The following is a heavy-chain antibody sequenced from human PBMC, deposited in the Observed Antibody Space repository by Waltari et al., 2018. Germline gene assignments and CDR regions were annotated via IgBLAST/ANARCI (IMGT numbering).Heavy chain of an antibody. CDR1: GYRFTTHW. J-gene: IGHJ4*02. D-gene: IGHD1-26*01. CDR2: INPEDSDT. V-gene: IGHV5-51*01. CDR3: ASGYYSRPIDF. Sequence: EVQLVQSGAEVRKPGESLTLPCQGSGYRFTTHWIAWVRQMPGKGLEWMGLINPEDSDTTISPSFQGQVTISADKSTRTAFLQWRSLKPSDTAMYYCASGYYSRPIDFWGRGTLVTVPS.